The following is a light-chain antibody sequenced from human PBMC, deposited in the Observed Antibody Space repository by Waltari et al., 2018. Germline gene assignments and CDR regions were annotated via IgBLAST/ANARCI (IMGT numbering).Light chain of an antibody. CDR2: GAS. V-gene: IGKV3D-15*01. CDR1: QSVSSN. Sequence: EIVITQSPATLSVSPGERATLSCRASQSVSSNLAWYQQKPGQAPRVLIYGASTRATGIPSRFRGSGSGTEFTLTISSLQSEDCAVYYCQQYNNWPLTFGGGTKVEIK. J-gene: IGKJ4*01. CDR3: QQYNNWPLT.